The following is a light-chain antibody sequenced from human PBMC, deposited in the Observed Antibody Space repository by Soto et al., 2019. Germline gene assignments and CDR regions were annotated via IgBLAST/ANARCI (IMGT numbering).Light chain of an antibody. V-gene: IGLV2-8*01. J-gene: IGLJ1*01. CDR3: SSHAGSNNYV. CDR2: EVS. CDR1: NSDVGGYYY. Sequence: QSVLTQPASVSGSPGQSITISCTGTNSDVGGYYYVSWYQQHPGKAPKLMIYEVSKRPSGVPDRFSGSKSGNTASLTVSGLQAEDEADYYCSSHAGSNNYVFGTGTQLTVL.